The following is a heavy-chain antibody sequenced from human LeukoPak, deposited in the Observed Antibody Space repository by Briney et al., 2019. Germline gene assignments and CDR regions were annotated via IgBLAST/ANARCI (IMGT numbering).Heavy chain of an antibody. CDR1: GYTFTSYY. Sequence: ASVKVSCKASGYTFTSYYMHWVRQAPGQGLEWMGIINPSGGSTSYAQKFQGRVTMTRDTSTSTVYMELSSLRSEDTAVYYCAVIPSIAGRPAPYYYGMDVWGQGTTVTVSS. J-gene: IGHJ6*02. CDR2: INPSGGST. CDR3: AVIPSIAGRPAPYYYGMDV. D-gene: IGHD6-13*01. V-gene: IGHV1-46*01.